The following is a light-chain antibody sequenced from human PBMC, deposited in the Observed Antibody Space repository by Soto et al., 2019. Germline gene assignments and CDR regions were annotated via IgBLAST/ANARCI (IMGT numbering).Light chain of an antibody. CDR2: AAS. CDR1: QSVSSD. J-gene: IGKJ1*01. CDR3: QQYNNWPV. Sequence: EIVLTPSPGTLSLSPVERATLSCMASQSVSSDSLAWYQHKLVQAPRLLIYAASTRATGIPARFSGSGSGTEFTLTISSLQSEDFAVYYCQQYNNWPVFGQGTKVDIK. V-gene: IGKV3-15*01.